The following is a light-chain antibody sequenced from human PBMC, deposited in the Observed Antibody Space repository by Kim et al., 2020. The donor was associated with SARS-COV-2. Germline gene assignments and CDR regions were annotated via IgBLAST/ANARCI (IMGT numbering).Light chain of an antibody. J-gene: IGLJ3*02. CDR3: QSADDTGASGV. V-gene: IGLV3-25*03. CDR1: ALPNQF. CDR2: RDS. Sequence: PGQTATITCSGDALPNQFTYWYQQKPGQAPVLVISRDSERPSGIPERFSASSSATTVTLTISRVQAVDEADYYCQSADDTGASGVFGGGTKLTVL.